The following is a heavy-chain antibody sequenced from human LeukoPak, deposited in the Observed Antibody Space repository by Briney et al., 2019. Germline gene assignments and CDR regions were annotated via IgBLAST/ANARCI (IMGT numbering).Heavy chain of an antibody. CDR2: ISGSGGST. D-gene: IGHD3-22*01. Sequence: GGSLRLSCAASGFTFSSYAMSWVRQAPGKGLEWVSAISGSGGSTYYADSVKGRFTISRDNSKNTLYLQMNSLRAEDTAVYYCAKDDYYDSSGYYLFAFDIWGQGTMVTVSS. CDR1: GFTFSSYA. J-gene: IGHJ3*02. V-gene: IGHV3-23*01. CDR3: AKDDYYDSSGYYLFAFDI.